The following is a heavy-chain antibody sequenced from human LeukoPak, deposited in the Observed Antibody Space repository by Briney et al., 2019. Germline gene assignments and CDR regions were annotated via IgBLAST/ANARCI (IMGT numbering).Heavy chain of an antibody. CDR2: IKPDSGFT. D-gene: IGHD6-19*01. CDR1: GYAFTVRY. J-gene: IGHJ3*02. V-gene: IGHV1-2*02. Sequence: GASVKVSCKASGYAFTVRYMHWVRQVPGQGLEWMGFIKPDSGFTNYAEKFQDRVTMSRDTSITTVYMELSSLGSDDTAVYYCAGDHIAVAGNAAFDIWGQGTMVTVSS. CDR3: AGDHIAVAGNAAFDI.